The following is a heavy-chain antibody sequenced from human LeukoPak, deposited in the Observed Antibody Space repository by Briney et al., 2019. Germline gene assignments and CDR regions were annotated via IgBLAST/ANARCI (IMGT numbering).Heavy chain of an antibody. CDR1: GYTLTELS. D-gene: IGHD3-10*01. J-gene: IGHJ4*02. CDR2: FDPEDGET. Sequence: GASVKVSCKVSGYTLTELSMHWVRQAPGKGLEWMGGFDPEDGETIYAQKFQGRVTMTEDTSTDTAYMELSSLRSEDTAVYYCATAPGGRWFAEFIFDYWGQGTLVTVSS. CDR3: ATAPGGRWFAEFIFDY. V-gene: IGHV1-24*01.